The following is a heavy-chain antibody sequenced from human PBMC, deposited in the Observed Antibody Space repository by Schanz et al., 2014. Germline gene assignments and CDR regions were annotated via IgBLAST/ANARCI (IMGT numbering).Heavy chain of an antibody. V-gene: IGHV1-69*08. D-gene: IGHD3-22*01. CDR1: GGTFSSDT. CDR3: ARDVALYDRGEVDS. CDR2: IVPIAGIT. J-gene: IGHJ5*01. Sequence: QVHLVQSGAEVKKPGSSVKVSCKASGGTFSSDTFSWVRQAPGQGLEWMGRIVPIAGITNYAQRFQGSVTVTADKSSDTAYMELSTLTAEDTAVYYCARDVALYDRGEVDSWGQGTLVTVSS.